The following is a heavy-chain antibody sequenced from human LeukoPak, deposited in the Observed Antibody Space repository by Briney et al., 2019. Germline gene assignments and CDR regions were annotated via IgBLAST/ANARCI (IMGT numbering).Heavy chain of an antibody. CDR3: ARAFPGSRWPHDAFDI. V-gene: IGHV3-20*04. D-gene: IGHD6-13*01. J-gene: IGHJ3*02. Sequence: GGSLRLSCAASGFTFDDYGMSWVRQAPGKGLEWVAGINWKGGSTGYADSVKGRFTSSRDNAKNSLSLQMNSLRAEDTALYYCARAFPGSRWPHDAFDIWGQGKMVTVSS. CDR1: GFTFDDYG. CDR2: INWKGGST.